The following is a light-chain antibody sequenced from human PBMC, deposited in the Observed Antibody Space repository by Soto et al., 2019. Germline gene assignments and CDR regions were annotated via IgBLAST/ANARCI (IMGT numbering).Light chain of an antibody. CDR2: RAS. CDR1: QGVNIW. Sequence: DVQMTQPHSTLSASFGDSATITCRASQGVNIWMAWYQQRPGRAPKLLIHRASILESGVPSRFSGSGSGTEFTLTISSLQPDDFATYYCQQYNVYWSFGPGTKVDI. CDR3: QQYNVYWS. J-gene: IGKJ1*01. V-gene: IGKV1-5*03.